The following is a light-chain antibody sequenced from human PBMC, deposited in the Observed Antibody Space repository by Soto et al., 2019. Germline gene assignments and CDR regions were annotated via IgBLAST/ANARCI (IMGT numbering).Light chain of an antibody. V-gene: IGKV1-39*01. CDR1: QTISSH. CDR2: AAS. Sequence: LSASVGDIVIITCRASQTISSHLNWYQQKPGKAPNLLVYAASSLQSGVPSRFTGSGSGTDFTLTISSLQPEDFATYFCQQSYTTPITFGQGTRLEI. J-gene: IGKJ5*01. CDR3: QQSYTTPIT.